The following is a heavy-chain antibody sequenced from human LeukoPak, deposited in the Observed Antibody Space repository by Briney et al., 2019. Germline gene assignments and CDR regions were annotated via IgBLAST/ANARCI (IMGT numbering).Heavy chain of an antibody. V-gene: IGHV3-30*01. D-gene: IGHD6-13*01. CDR3: ARGGLSSSWYFYYYYYMDV. Sequence: PGRSLRLSCAASGFTFSSYAMHWVRQAPGKGLEWVAVISYDGSNKYYADPVKGRFTISRDNSKNTPYLQMNSLRAEDTAVYYCARGGLSSSWYFYYYYYMDVWGKGTTVTVSS. CDR2: ISYDGSNK. CDR1: GFTFSSYA. J-gene: IGHJ6*03.